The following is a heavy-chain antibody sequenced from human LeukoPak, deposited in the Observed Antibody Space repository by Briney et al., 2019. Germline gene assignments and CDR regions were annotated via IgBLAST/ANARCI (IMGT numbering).Heavy chain of an antibody. Sequence: GASETVSCKASGYTFTGYYMHWVRQAPAPGIERMGCINTNNSGTNYAQKFQGRVTMARATSISAAYMELSRLRCDDTAVYYCAREGSDYWGQGTLVTVSS. V-gene: IGHV1-2*02. CDR1: GYTFTGYY. CDR3: AREGSDY. CDR2: INTNNSGT. J-gene: IGHJ4*02.